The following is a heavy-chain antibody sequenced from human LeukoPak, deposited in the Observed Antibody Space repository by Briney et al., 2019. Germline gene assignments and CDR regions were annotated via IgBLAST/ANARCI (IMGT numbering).Heavy chain of an antibody. J-gene: IGHJ4*02. V-gene: IGHV4-4*07. Sequence: PSETLSLTCTVSGGSISSYYWSWIRQPAGKGLEWIGRIYTSGSTNYNPSLKSRVTISVDTSKNQFSLKLSSVTAADTAVYYCAGERQMATIEYWGQGTLVTVSS. CDR1: GGSISSYY. CDR2: IYTSGST. CDR3: AGERQMATIEY. D-gene: IGHD5-24*01.